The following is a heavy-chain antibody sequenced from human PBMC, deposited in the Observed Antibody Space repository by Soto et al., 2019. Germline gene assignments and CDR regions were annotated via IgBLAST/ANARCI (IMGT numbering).Heavy chain of an antibody. CDR1: GGTFSSYT. D-gene: IGHD3-9*01. Sequence: QVQLVQSGAEVKKPGSSVKVSCKASGGTFSSYTISWVRQAPGQGLEWMGRIIPILGIANYAQKFQGRVTSTADKSTSTAYMELSSLRSEDTAVYYCARARYDILTGDYYYYYMDVWGKGTTVTVSS. CDR3: ARARYDILTGDYYYYYMDV. V-gene: IGHV1-69*02. CDR2: IIPILGIA. J-gene: IGHJ6*03.